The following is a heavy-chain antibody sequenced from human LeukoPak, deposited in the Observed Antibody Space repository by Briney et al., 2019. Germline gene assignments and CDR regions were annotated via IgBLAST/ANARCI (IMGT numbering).Heavy chain of an antibody. V-gene: IGHV3-23*01. CDR1: GFTFSSYA. D-gene: IGHD2-8*02. CDR2: ISGSGGST. CDR3: ATYRQVLLPFES. J-gene: IGHJ4*02. Sequence: GGSLRLSCAASGFTFSSYAMSWVRQAPGKGLEWVSAISGSGGSTYYADSVKGRITISRDNSKNTLYLQMNSLRAEDTAVYYCATYRQVLLPFESWGQGTLVTVSS.